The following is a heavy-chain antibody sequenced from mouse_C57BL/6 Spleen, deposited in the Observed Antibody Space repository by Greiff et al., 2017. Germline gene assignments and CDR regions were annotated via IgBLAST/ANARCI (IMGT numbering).Heavy chain of an antibody. CDR2: ISSGGSYT. D-gene: IGHD4-1*01. J-gene: IGHJ1*03. CDR1: GFTFSSYG. CDR3: ARSNWDDPHWYVDV. Sequence: EVKLVESGGDLVKPGGSLKLSCAASGFTFSSYGMSWVRQTPDKRLEWVATISSGGSYTYYPDSVKGRFTISRDNAKNTLYLQMSSLKSEDTAMYYCARSNWDDPHWYVDVWGTGTTVTVSS. V-gene: IGHV5-6*01.